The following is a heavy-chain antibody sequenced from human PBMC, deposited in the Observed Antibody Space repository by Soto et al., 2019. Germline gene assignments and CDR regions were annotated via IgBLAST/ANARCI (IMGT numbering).Heavy chain of an antibody. CDR1: GYTFINYY. CDR3: ARGSSGWYSYIDY. D-gene: IGHD6-19*01. V-gene: IGHV1-46*01. Sequence: ASVKVSFKASGYTFINYYMHWVRQAPGQGLEWMAIINPSVGSATYAQKLQGRVTMTRDTSTSTVYMELSSLRSEDTAVYYCARGSSGWYSYIDYWGQGTLVTVSS. J-gene: IGHJ4*02. CDR2: INPSVGSA.